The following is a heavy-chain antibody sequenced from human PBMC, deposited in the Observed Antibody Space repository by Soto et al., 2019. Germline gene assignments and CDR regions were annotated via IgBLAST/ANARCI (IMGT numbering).Heavy chain of an antibody. CDR2: IVPIFGTT. V-gene: IGHV1-69*12. CDR1: GGTFSNYA. J-gene: IGHJ6*02. D-gene: IGHD6-19*01. Sequence: QVQLVQSGAEVKKPGSSVKVSCKVSGGTFSNYAIDWVRLAPGHGLEWMGGIVPIFGTTYYTQKFQGRATIRAADSSTTACLERSILRSEDTAIYYCARVEAVAGLYNYRGLDVWGQGTAVPVSS. CDR3: ARVEAVAGLYNYRGLDV.